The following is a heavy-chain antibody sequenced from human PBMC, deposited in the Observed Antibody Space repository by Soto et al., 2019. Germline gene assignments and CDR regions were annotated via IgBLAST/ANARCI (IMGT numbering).Heavy chain of an antibody. Sequence: QVQLVESGGGVVQPGRSLRLSCAASGFTFSSYAMHWVRQAPGKGLEWVAVISYDGSNKYYADSVKGRFTISRDNSKNTLYLQMNSLRAEDTAVYYCARDRYDTYYFDYWGQGTLVTVSS. CDR1: GFTFSSYA. V-gene: IGHV3-30-3*01. CDR2: ISYDGSNK. CDR3: ARDRYDTYYFDY. D-gene: IGHD1-1*01. J-gene: IGHJ4*02.